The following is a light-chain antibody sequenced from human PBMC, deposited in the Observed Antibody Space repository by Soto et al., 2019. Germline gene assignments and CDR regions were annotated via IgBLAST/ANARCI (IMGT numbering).Light chain of an antibody. V-gene: IGKV1-33*01. J-gene: IGKJ5*01. CDR1: QDINNY. CDR3: LHHHNFPLT. Sequence: DIQMTQSPSSLSASVGDRVTITCQASQDINNYFNWYQQKPGKAPNLLIYDASNLETGVPSRFSGSGSGTDFTLTISSLQPEDFATYYCLHHHNFPLTFGQGTRLEIK. CDR2: DAS.